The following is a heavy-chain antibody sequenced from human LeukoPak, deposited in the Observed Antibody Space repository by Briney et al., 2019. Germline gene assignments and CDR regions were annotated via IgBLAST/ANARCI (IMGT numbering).Heavy chain of an antibody. J-gene: IGHJ5*02. CDR2: IYYSGNT. D-gene: IGHD2-21*01. CDR3: ARTILPRWWFDP. V-gene: IGHV4-39*01. Sequence: SETLSLTCTVSGGSISNSDYYWGWIRQSPGKGLEWIGSIYYSGNTYYNPSLKGRVTISVDASENQFSLILSSVTAADTAVYYCARTILPRWWFDPWGQGTLVTVSS. CDR1: GGSISNSDYY.